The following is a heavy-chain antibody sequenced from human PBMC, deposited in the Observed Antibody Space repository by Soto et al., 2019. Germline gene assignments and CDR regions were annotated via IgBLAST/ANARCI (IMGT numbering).Heavy chain of an antibody. CDR2: IVGGGGDST. J-gene: IGHJ6*03. CDR3: AKEYYYYYMDV. V-gene: IGHV3-23*01. Sequence: GGSLRLSCAASGCTFSNYVMSWVRQAPGKGLGWVSVIVGGGGDSTSYADSVKGRFTISRDNSKNTLYLQMNSLRAEDTAVYYCAKEYYYYYMDVWGKGTTVTVSS. CDR1: GCTFSNYV.